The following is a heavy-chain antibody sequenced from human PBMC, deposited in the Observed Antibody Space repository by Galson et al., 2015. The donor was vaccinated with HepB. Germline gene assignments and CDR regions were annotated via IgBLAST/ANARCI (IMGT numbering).Heavy chain of an antibody. J-gene: IGHJ6*02. CDR2: TYYRSKWYN. Sequence: CAISGDSVSSNSAAWNWIRQSPSRGLEWLGRTYYRSKWYNDYAVSVKSRITINPDTSKNQFSLQLNSVTPEDTAVYYCARDGPSLTYYDSSGYSNYYYYGMDVWGQGTTVTVSS. CDR1: GDSVSSNSAA. V-gene: IGHV6-1*01. CDR3: ARDGPSLTYYDSSGYSNYYYYGMDV. D-gene: IGHD3-22*01.